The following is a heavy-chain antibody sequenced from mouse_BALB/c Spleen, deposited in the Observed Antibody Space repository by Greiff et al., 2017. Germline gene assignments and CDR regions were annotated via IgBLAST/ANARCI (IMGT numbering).Heavy chain of an antibody. V-gene: IGHV5-12-2*01. CDR3: ARYYYGRAVGV. CDR1: GFTFSSYT. D-gene: IGHD1-1*01. CDR2: ISNGGGST. Sequence: EVKLVESGGGLVQPGGSLKLSCAASGFTFSSYTMSWVRQTPEKRLEWVAYISNGGGSTYYPATVKGRFTISSDNVENTLYLQMSSLKSEDTAMYYCARYYYGRAVGVWGEGTSETVCS. J-gene: IGHJ4*01.